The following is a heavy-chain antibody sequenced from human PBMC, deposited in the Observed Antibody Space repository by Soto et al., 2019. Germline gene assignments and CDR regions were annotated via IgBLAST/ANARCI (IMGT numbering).Heavy chain of an antibody. CDR1: GYMFTTYG. CDR3: ARTGGGMAARPLEY. J-gene: IGHJ4*02. CDR2: ISAYNGNK. Sequence: ASVKVSCKTSGYMFTTYGISWVRQAPGQGLEWIAWISAYNGNKKYAQKFQGRVPMTTDTSTTTVSMELRNLTSDDTGTYFCARTGGGMAARPLEYWGQGTLVTVSS. D-gene: IGHD6-6*01. V-gene: IGHV1-18*04.